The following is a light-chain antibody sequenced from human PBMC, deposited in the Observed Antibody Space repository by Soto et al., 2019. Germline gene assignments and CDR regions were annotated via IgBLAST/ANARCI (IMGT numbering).Light chain of an antibody. CDR2: WAS. J-gene: IGKJ4*01. Sequence: VVRTQSPDSLAVSLGERATINCKTSQRVLYSSNNKNYLAWYQQKPGQPPKLLIYWASTRESGVPDRFSGSGSGTDFTLTISSLQAEDVAVYYCQQYYSPPLPFGGGTKVDIK. CDR1: QRVLYSSNNKNY. V-gene: IGKV4-1*01. CDR3: QQYYSPPLP.